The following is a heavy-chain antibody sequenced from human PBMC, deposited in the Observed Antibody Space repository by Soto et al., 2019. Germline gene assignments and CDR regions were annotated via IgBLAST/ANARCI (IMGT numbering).Heavy chain of an antibody. D-gene: IGHD6-13*01. J-gene: IGHJ4*02. Sequence: SGTLSLTCTVSGGSISSYYWSWIRQPPGKGLEWIGYIYYSGSTNYNPSLKSRVTISVDTSKNQFSLKLSSVTAADTAVYYCARHGPVYSSRWYAFDYWGQGTLVTVSS. CDR3: ARHGPVYSSRWYAFDY. V-gene: IGHV4-59*08. CDR1: GGSISSYY. CDR2: IYYSGST.